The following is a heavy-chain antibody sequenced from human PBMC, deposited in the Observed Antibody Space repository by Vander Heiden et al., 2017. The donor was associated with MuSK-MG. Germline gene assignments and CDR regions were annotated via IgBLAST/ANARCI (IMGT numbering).Heavy chain of an antibody. V-gene: IGHV1-8*02. J-gene: IGHJ5*02. CDR3: ARSPRWYQLLFNWFDP. CDR2: MNPNSGNT. D-gene: IGHD2-2*01. Sequence: QVQLVQSGAEVKKPGASVKVSCKASGYTFTSYDINWVRQATGQGLEWMGWMNPNSGNTGYAQKFQGRVTMTRNTSISTAYMELSSLRSEDTAVYYCARSPRWYQLLFNWFDPWGQGTLVTVSS. CDR1: GYTFTSYD.